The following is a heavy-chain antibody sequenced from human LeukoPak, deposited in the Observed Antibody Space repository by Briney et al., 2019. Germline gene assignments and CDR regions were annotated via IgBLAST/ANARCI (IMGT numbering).Heavy chain of an antibody. D-gene: IGHD4-17*01. CDR1: GYTFTSYY. J-gene: IGHJ4*02. CDR2: INPSGGST. CDR3: ARADDYGGYVLGFDY. V-gene: IGHV1-46*01. Sequence: VASVKVSCKASGYTFTSYYMHWVRPAPGQGLGWVGIINPSGGSTSYAQKFQGRVTMTRDTSTSTVYMELSSLRSEDTAVYYCARADDYGGYVLGFDYWGQGTLVTVSS.